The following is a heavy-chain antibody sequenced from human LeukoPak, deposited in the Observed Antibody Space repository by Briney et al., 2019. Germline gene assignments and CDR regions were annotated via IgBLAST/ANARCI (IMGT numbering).Heavy chain of an antibody. V-gene: IGHV4-59*01. CDR1: GGSISSYY. J-gene: IGHJ4*02. CDR2: IYYSWST. Sequence: PSETLSLTCTVSGGSISSYYWSWIRQPPGKGLEWIGYIYYSWSTNYNPSLKSRVTISVDTSKNQFSLKLSSVTAADTAVYYCARNGIVGATPYFDYWGQGTLVTASS. CDR3: ARNGIVGATPYFDY. D-gene: IGHD1-26*01.